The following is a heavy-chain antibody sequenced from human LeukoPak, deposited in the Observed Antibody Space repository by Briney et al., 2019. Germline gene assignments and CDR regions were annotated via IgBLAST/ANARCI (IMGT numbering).Heavy chain of an antibody. Sequence: SETLSLTCTVSGGSISSSSYYWGWIRQPPGKGQEWIGSIYYSGSTYYNPSLKSRVTISVDTSKNQFSLKLSSVTAADTAVYYCASGYGYSSSWYPFPSDYWGQGTLVTVSS. CDR2: IYYSGST. J-gene: IGHJ4*02. CDR1: GGSISSSSYY. D-gene: IGHD6-13*01. CDR3: ASGYGYSSSWYPFPSDY. V-gene: IGHV4-39*07.